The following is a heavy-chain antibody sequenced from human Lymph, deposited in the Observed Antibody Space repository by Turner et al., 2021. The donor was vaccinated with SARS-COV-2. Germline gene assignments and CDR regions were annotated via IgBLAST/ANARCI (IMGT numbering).Heavy chain of an antibody. Sequence: QVQLLESGPGLVKPSGTLSLTCAVSGGSICSHNWWSWVRKPPGKGLERIGEIYHSGNTNYYPSLKSRVTISVDKSKNQFSLKLSSVTAADTAVYYCATKYCSGGSCSYFDYWGQGTLVTVSS. CDR3: ATKYCSGGSCSYFDY. CDR1: GGSICSHNW. D-gene: IGHD2-15*01. CDR2: IYHSGNT. V-gene: IGHV4-4*02. J-gene: IGHJ4*02.